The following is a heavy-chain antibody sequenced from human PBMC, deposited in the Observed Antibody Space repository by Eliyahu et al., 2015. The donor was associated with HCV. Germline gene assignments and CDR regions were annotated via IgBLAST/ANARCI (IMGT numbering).Heavy chain of an antibody. Sequence: QVQLQQWGAGLLKLSETLSLTCAVYGGSFSGYYWSWIRQPPGKGLEWIGEINHSGSTNYNPSLKSRVTISVDTSKNQFSLKLSSVTAADTAVYYCARGSCSSTSCYMSFDYWGQGTLVTVSS. CDR2: INHSGST. D-gene: IGHD2-2*01. CDR1: GGSFSGYY. V-gene: IGHV4-34*01. J-gene: IGHJ4*02. CDR3: ARGSCSSTSCYMSFDY.